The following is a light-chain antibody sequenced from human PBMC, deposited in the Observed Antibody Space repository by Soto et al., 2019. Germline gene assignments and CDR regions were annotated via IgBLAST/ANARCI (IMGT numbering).Light chain of an antibody. J-gene: IGLJ1*01. V-gene: IGLV2-23*01. Sequence: QSALTQPASVSGSPGQSITISCTGTSSDVGSYNLVSWYQQHPGKAPKLMIYEGSKRPSGVSNRFSGSKSGNTASLTISGLQAEDEADYYCCSYAGSSTYVFGTGTHLTVL. CDR1: SSDVGSYNL. CDR2: EGS. CDR3: CSYAGSSTYV.